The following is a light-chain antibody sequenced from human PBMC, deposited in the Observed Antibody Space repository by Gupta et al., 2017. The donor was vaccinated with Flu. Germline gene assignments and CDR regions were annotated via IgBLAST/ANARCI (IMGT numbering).Light chain of an antibody. V-gene: IGKV1-39*01. CDR1: QSISSY. CDR3: QQGYSTLT. J-gene: IGKJ4*01. Sequence: SPSYLSASVGDRVTSTRRASQSISSYLNWYQQKPGTAPQLMIYAASRLKSGVPSRFSGSGSGTDFTLTNSRLQPEDFANYYWQQGYSTLTFGGGTKVEIK. CDR2: AAS.